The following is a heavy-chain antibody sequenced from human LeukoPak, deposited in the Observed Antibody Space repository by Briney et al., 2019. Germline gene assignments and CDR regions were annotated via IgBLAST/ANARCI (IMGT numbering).Heavy chain of an antibody. CDR2: IKQDGSEK. CDR1: GFTFSSYW. J-gene: IGHJ4*02. Sequence: GGSLRLSCAASGFTFSSYWMSWVRQAPGKGLEWVANIKQDGSEKYYVDSVKGRFTISRDNAKNSLHLQIHSLRPEDTAVYYCASEALYYFDYWGQGTLVTVSS. CDR3: ASEALYYFDY. V-gene: IGHV3-7*01.